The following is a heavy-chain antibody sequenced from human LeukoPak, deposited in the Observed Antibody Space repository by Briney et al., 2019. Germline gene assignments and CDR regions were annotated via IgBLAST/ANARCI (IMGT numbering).Heavy chain of an antibody. Sequence: SETLSLTCAVYGGSFSGYYWSWIRQPPGKGLEWIGEINHSGSTNYNPSLKSRVTISVDTSKNQFSLKLSSVTAADTAVYYCARDPPPSNCSGGSCWGQGTLVTVSS. CDR2: INHSGST. J-gene: IGHJ4*02. CDR1: GGSFSGYY. V-gene: IGHV4-34*01. D-gene: IGHD2-15*01. CDR3: ARDPPPSNCSGGSC.